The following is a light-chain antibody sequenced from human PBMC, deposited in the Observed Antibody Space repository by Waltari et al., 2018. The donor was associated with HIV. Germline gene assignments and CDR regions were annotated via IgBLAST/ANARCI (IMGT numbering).Light chain of an antibody. CDR3: SSYGDSLKVL. Sequence: QSALTQPPSASGSLGQSVTISCTGSSSDIGAYDFVSWFQHHPRSAPHLLLYEVTRRPSTVSDRFSGSRSGNTAFLTVAGLQPDDEATYFCSSYGDSLKVLFGGGTNVTVL. CDR1: SSDIGAYDF. J-gene: IGLJ2*01. V-gene: IGLV2-8*01. CDR2: EVT.